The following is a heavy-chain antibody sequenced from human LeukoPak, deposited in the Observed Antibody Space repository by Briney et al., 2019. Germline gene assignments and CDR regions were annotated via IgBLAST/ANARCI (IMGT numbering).Heavy chain of an antibody. CDR3: ARLPRGGNWYFDL. J-gene: IGHJ2*01. D-gene: IGHD3-10*01. CDR1: GYSISSGYY. CDR2: IYHSGST. V-gene: IGHV4-38-2*02. Sequence: SETLSLTCTVSGYSISSGYYWGWIRQPPGRGLEWIGTIYHSGSTYYNPSLKSRVSISIDTSKNQFSLKLTSVTAADTAVYYCARLPRGGNWYFDLWGRGTLVTVSS.